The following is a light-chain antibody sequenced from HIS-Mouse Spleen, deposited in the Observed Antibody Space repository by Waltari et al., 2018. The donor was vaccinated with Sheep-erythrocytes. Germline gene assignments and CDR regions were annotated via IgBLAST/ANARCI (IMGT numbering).Light chain of an antibody. J-gene: IGLJ3*02. CDR1: SSDVGGHTY. CDR3: CSYAGSSTWV. Sequence: QSALTQPRPVSGSPGQSVTISCTGTSSDVGGHTYVSWYQQHPGKAPKLMIYDVSKRPSGVPDRFSGSKSGNTASLTISGLQAEDEADYYCCSYAGSSTWVFGGGTKLTVL. CDR2: DVS. V-gene: IGLV2-11*01.